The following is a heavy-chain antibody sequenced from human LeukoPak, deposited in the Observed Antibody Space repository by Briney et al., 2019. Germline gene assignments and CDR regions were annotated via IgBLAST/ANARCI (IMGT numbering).Heavy chain of an antibody. CDR3: AKALGSPYDSSGYYLGY. D-gene: IGHD3-22*01. CDR2: IWYDGSNK. Sequence: PGGSLRLSCAASGFTFSSYGMHWVRQAPGKGLEWVAVIWYDGSNKYYADSVKGRFTISRHNSKNTLYLQMNSLRAEDTAVYYCAKALGSPYDSSGYYLGYWGQGTLVTVSS. CDR1: GFTFSSYG. V-gene: IGHV3-30*02. J-gene: IGHJ4*02.